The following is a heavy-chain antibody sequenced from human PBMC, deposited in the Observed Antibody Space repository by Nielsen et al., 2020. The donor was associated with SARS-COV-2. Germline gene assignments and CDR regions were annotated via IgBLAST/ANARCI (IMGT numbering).Heavy chain of an antibody. Sequence: ASVKVSCKASGYTFTGYYMHWVRQAPGQGLEWMGRINPNSGGTNYAQKFQGRVTMTRDTSISTAYMELSRLRSDDTAVYYCARGHDILTPSDDYFYHYMAVWGKGTTVTVSS. D-gene: IGHD3-9*01. J-gene: IGHJ6*03. CDR2: INPNSGGT. V-gene: IGHV1-2*06. CDR3: ARGHDILTPSDDYFYHYMAV. CDR1: GYTFTGYY.